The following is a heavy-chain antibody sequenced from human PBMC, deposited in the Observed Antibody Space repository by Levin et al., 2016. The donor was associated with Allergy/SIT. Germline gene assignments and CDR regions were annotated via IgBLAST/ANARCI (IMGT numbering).Heavy chain of an antibody. J-gene: IGHJ1*01. V-gene: IGHV4-34*01. Sequence: WIRQPPGKGLEWIGEISHSGSTNYNPSLKSRITISLDTSKNQLSLKLSSVTAADTAVYYCARRECSAYSCYHVQHWGQGTLVTVSS. CDR3: ARRECSAYSCYHVQH. CDR2: ISHSGST. D-gene: IGHD2-15*01.